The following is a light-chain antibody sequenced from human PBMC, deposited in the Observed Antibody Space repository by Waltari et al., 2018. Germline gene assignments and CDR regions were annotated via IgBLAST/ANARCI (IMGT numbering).Light chain of an antibody. CDR3: AAWDDSLSVRV. V-gene: IGLV1-47*01. Sequence: QSVLTQPPSASGTPGQRVTISCSGSSSNIGSNYVYWYQQLPGTAPKLLIYRNNQRPSGVPDRFSGSKSGTSASLAISGRRSEDEADYYCAAWDDSLSVRVFGGGTKLTVL. J-gene: IGLJ3*02. CDR1: SSNIGSNY. CDR2: RNN.